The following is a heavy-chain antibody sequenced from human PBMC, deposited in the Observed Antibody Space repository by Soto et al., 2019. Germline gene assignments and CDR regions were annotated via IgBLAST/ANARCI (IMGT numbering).Heavy chain of an antibody. V-gene: IGHV1-46*01. D-gene: IGHD3-22*01. Sequence: ASVKVSCKASGYTFTSYYMHWVRQAPGQGLEWMGIINPSGGSTSYAQRFQGRVTMTRDTSTSTVYMELNSLKTEDTGIYYCTTDSYSTMVVVRFDYWGHGIPVTVSS. CDR1: GYTFTSYY. J-gene: IGHJ4*01. CDR2: INPSGGST. CDR3: TTDSYSTMVVVRFDY.